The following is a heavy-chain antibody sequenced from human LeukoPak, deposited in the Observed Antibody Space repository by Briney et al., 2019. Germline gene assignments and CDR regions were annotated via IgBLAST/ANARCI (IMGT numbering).Heavy chain of an antibody. D-gene: IGHD3-10*01. J-gene: IGHJ6*03. CDR1: GGSISSYY. CDR2: IYYSGST. CDR3: ARAVSYYYGSGSSAYYMDV. Sequence: SETLSLTCTFSGGSISSYYWSWIRQPPGKGLEWIGYIYYSGSTNYNPSLKSRVTISVDTSKNQFSLKLSSVTAADTAVYYCARAVSYYYGSGSSAYYMDVWGKGTTVTISS. V-gene: IGHV4-59*01.